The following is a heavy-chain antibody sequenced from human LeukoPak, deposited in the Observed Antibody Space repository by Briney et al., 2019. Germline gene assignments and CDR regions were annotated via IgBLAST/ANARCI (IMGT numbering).Heavy chain of an antibody. V-gene: IGHV1-2*02. D-gene: IGHD1-14*01. CDR3: ARPLTTSGWYFDL. CDR2: INPNSGGT. CDR1: GYTFTGFY. J-gene: IGHJ2*01. Sequence: ASVRVSCKASGYTFTGFYIHWVRQAPGQGLEWMGWINPNSGGTNYAQKFQDRVTMTRDTSISTAYMELSSLKPDGTAVYYCARPLTTSGWYFDLWGRGTLVTVSS.